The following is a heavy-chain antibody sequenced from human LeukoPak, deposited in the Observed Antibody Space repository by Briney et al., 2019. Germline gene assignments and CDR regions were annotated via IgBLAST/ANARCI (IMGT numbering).Heavy chain of an antibody. V-gene: IGHV3-21*01. Sequence: GGSLRLSCAASGFTSSSYSMNWVRQAPGKGLEWVSSISSSSYIYYADSVKGRFTISRDNAKNSLYLQMNSLRAEDTAVYYCARDFSGGYSYGYYYFDYWGQGTLVTVSS. CDR2: ISSSSYI. D-gene: IGHD5-18*01. CDR3: ARDFSGGYSYGYYYFDY. CDR1: GFTSSSYS. J-gene: IGHJ4*02.